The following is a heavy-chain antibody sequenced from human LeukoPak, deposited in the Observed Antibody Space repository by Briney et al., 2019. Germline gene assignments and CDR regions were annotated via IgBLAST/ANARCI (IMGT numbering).Heavy chain of an antibody. CDR1: GFTFSSHW. Sequence: GGSLRLSCAASGFTFSSHWMHWVRQAPGKGLVWVSRINGAGSSTSYADSVKGRFTVSRDNAKNTLNLQMNSLRAEDTAVYYCARDLFFSDAGYSSGWRAEYFHHWGQGTLDTVSS. CDR2: INGAGSST. D-gene: IGHD6-19*01. J-gene: IGHJ1*01. CDR3: ARDLFFSDAGYSSGWRAEYFHH. V-gene: IGHV3-74*01.